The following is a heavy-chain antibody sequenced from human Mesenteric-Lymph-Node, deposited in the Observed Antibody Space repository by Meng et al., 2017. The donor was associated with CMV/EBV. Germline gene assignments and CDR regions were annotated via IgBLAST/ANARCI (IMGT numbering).Heavy chain of an antibody. D-gene: IGHD6-19*01. CDR2: ISWNSGSI. Sequence: SLKISCAASGFTFDDYAMHWVRQAPGKGLEWVSGISWNSGSIGYADSVKGRFTISRDNAKNSLYLQMNSLRAEDTALYYCAKEGAVAGTGGLWDYWGQGTLVTSPQ. CDR1: GFTFDDYA. CDR3: AKEGAVAGTGGLWDY. J-gene: IGHJ4*02. V-gene: IGHV3-9*01.